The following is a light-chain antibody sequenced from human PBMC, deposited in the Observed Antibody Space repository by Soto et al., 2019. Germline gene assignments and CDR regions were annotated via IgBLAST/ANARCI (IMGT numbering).Light chain of an antibody. V-gene: IGLV2-14*01. CDR1: SSDVGGYNY. J-gene: IGLJ2*01. CDR2: DVS. Sequence: QSALTQPAFVSGSPGQSITISCTGSSSDVGGYNYVSWYQQHPGKAPKLMIYDVSDRPSGVSNRFSGSKSGNTASLTISGLQAEDEADYYCSSYTSSISYLIFGGGTKVTVL. CDR3: SSYTSSISYLI.